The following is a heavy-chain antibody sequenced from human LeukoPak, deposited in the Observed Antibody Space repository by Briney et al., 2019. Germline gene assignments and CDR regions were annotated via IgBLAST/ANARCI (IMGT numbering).Heavy chain of an antibody. CDR1: GGTFSSYA. V-gene: IGHV1-2*02. Sequence: ASVKVSCKASGGTFSSYAISWVRQAPGQGLEWMGWINPNSGATNYAQKFQVRVTMTRDTSISTAYMEVTRLRSDDTAVYYCARGRRYSGYDLGGFDYWGQGTLVTVSS. CDR2: INPNSGAT. D-gene: IGHD5-12*01. CDR3: ARGRRYSGYDLGGFDY. J-gene: IGHJ4*02.